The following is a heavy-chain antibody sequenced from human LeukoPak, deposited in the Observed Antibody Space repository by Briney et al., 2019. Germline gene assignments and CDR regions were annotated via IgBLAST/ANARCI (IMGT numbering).Heavy chain of an antibody. J-gene: IGHJ4*02. CDR3: ARKVSSAVSGSSYDFDY. CDR2: ISAYNGNT. Sequence: ASVKVSCKASGYTFTSYGISWVRQAPGQGLEWMGWISAYNGNTNYAQKLQGRVTMTTDTSTSTAYMELRSLRSDDPAVYYCARKVSSAVSGSSYDFDYWGQGTLVTVPS. CDR1: GYTFTSYG. V-gene: IGHV1-18*01. D-gene: IGHD6-13*01.